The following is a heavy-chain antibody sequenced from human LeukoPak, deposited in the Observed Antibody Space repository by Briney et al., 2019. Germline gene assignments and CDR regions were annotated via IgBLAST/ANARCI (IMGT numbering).Heavy chain of an antibody. CDR3: AKDRRYDILTGYSYFDY. CDR1: GFTFSDYY. D-gene: IGHD3-9*01. Sequence: PGGSLRLSCAASGFTFSDYYMSWIRQAPGKGLEWVSYISSSSGYRNYADSVKGRFTISRDDAKNSLYLQMNSLRAEDTAVYYCAKDRRYDILTGYSYFDYWGQGTLVTVSS. CDR2: ISSSSGYR. V-gene: IGHV3-11*06. J-gene: IGHJ4*02.